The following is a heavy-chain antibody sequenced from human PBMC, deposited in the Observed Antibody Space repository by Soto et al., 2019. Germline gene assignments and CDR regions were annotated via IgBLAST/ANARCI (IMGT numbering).Heavy chain of an antibody. V-gene: IGHV4-39*01. CDR2: MYYSGTS. CDR3: ARLVQDYGVDLYYFDY. D-gene: IGHD4-17*01. J-gene: IGHJ4*02. CDR1: GGSIGDDTYY. Sequence: SETLSLTCTVSGGSIGDDTYYWGWIRQPPGKGLEWIGSMYYSGTSSYNPSLKSRVSMSVDTSKKQLSLRLTSVTAADTAVYYCARLVQDYGVDLYYFDYWGQGTLVTVSS.